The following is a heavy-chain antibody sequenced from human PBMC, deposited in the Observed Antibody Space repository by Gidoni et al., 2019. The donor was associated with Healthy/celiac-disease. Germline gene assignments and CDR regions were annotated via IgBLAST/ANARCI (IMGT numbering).Heavy chain of an antibody. V-gene: IGHV3-53*02. CDR1: GFTVSSNY. CDR3: AHGNYYYYGMDV. D-gene: IGHD4-17*01. CDR2: IYSGGST. J-gene: IGHJ6*02. Sequence: EVQLVETGGGLIQPGGSLRLYCAASGFTVSSNYMSWVRQAPGKGLEWVSVIYSGGSTYYADSVKGRFTISRDNSKNTLYLQMNSLRAEDTAVYYCAHGNYYYYGMDVWGQGTTVTVSS.